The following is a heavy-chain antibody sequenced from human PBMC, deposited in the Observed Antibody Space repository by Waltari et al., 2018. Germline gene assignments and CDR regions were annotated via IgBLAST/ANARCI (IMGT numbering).Heavy chain of an antibody. CDR2: IYYSGST. CDR1: GGSISSSSYY. CDR3: ARGGGVVGATLFGP. Sequence: QLQLQESGPGLVKPSETLSLTCTVSGGSISSSSYYWGWIRQPPGKGLEGIGSIYYSGSTSYNPSLKIRVTISVDTSKTQFSLKLSSVTAADTAVYYCARGGGVVGATLFGPWGQGTLVTVSS. J-gene: IGHJ5*02. V-gene: IGHV4-39*07. D-gene: IGHD1-26*01.